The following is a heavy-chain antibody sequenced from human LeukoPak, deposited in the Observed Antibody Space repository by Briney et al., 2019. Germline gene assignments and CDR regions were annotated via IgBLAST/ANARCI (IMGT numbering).Heavy chain of an antibody. CDR1: GFTFSTYG. CDR3: AKADCSTTSCYFDP. D-gene: IGHD2-2*01. CDR2: MSYDGSDK. J-gene: IGHJ5*02. Sequence: GRSLRLSCVASGFTFSTYGMHWVRQAPGKGLEWVAVMSYDGSDKYYADSVKGRFTISRDNSKNTLYLQMNSLRAEDTAVYYCAKADCSTTSCYFDPWGQGTLVTVSS. V-gene: IGHV3-30*18.